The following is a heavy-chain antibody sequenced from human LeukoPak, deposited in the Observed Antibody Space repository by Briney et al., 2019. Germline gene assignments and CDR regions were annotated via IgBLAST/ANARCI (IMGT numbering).Heavy chain of an antibody. V-gene: IGHV3-48*01. CDR3: ARDTYCSSTSCYSEWFDP. J-gene: IGHJ5*02. Sequence: GGSLRLSCAASGFTFSSYSMNWVRQAPGKGLEWVSYISSSSSTIYYADSVKGRSTISRDNAKNSLYLQMNSLRAEDTAVYYCARDTYCSSTSCYSEWFDPWGQGTLVTVSS. CDR1: GFTFSSYS. D-gene: IGHD2-2*01. CDR2: ISSSSSTI.